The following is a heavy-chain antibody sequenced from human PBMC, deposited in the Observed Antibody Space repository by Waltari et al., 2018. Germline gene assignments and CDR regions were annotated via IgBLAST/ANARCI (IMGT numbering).Heavy chain of an antibody. V-gene: IGHV1-8*03. CDR1: GYSFRRSD. CDR3: ARGSGDLDI. CDR2: MNTNSGNT. J-gene: IGHJ3*02. D-gene: IGHD2-21*01. Sequence: QVQLEQSGAAMVKPGASVRVSCKASGYSFRRSDISWVRQAPGQGLEWMGWMNTNSGNTGYAEKFQGRVTITRNTSINTAYMDLSGLRSEDTAVYYCARGSGDLDIWGHGTMVTVSS.